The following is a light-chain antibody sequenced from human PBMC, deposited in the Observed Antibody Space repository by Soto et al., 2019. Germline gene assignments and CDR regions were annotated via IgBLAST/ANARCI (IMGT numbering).Light chain of an antibody. CDR2: EVS. CDR1: ISDVGGYNY. J-gene: IGLJ1*01. CDR3: SSYRSSTTGV. V-gene: IGLV2-14*01. Sequence: QSALTQPASVSGSPGQSITISCTGTISDVGGYNYVSWYQQHPGKAPKLMIYEVSNRPSGVSNRFSGSKSGNTASLTISGLQAEDEADYYCSSYRSSTTGVFGTGTKLTVL.